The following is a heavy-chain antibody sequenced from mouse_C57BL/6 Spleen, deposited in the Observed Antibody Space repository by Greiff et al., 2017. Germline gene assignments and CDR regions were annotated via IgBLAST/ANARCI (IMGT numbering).Heavy chain of an antibody. CDR3: TCSYGYDGAY. V-gene: IGHV14-4*01. CDR1: GFNIKDDY. D-gene: IGHD2-2*01. J-gene: IGHJ3*01. Sequence: EVQLQESGAELVRPGASVKLSCTASGFNIKDDYMHWVKQRPEQGLEWIGWIDPENGDTEYASKFQGKATITADTSSNTAYLQLSSLTSEDTAVYYCTCSYGYDGAYWGQGTLVTVSA. CDR2: IDPENGDT.